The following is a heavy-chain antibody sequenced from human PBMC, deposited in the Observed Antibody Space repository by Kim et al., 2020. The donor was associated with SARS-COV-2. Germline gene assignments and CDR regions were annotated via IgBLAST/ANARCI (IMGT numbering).Heavy chain of an antibody. J-gene: IGHJ6*03. D-gene: IGHD1-26*01. Sequence: SETLSLTCAVYGGSFSGYYWSWIRQPPGKGLEWIGEINHSGSTNYNPSLKSRVTISVDTSKNQFSLKLSSVTAADTAVYYCARGWGGSYYGGYMDVWGKGTTVTVSS. V-gene: IGHV4-34*01. CDR3: ARGWGGSYYGGYMDV. CDR2: INHSGST. CDR1: GGSFSGYY.